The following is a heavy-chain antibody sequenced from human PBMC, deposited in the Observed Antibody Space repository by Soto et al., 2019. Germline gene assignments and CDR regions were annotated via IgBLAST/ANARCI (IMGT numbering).Heavy chain of an antibody. CDR3: TIMRSSWDPNNY. D-gene: IGHD6-13*01. J-gene: IGHJ4*02. CDR1: GYSFTTYW. Sequence: PGESLKISCKGSGYSFTTYWIGWVRQMPGKGLEWMGSIFPGDSDTRCSPSFQGQVTISADKSINTAYLQWSSLKVSDTATYYCTIMRSSWDPNNYWGQGSLVTVSS. CDR2: IFPGDSDT. V-gene: IGHV5-51*01.